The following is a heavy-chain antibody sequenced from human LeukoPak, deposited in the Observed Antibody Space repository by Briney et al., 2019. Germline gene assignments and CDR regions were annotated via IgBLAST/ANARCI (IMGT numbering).Heavy chain of an antibody. Sequence: KPSETLSLTCAVYGGSFSGYYWSWIRQPPGKGLEWIGEINHSGSTNYNPSLKSRVTISVDTSKNQFSLKLSSVTAADTAVYCCASWGTVGGSFNWFDPWGQGTLVTVSS. D-gene: IGHD6-19*01. CDR3: ASWGTVGGSFNWFDP. J-gene: IGHJ5*02. CDR2: INHSGST. CDR1: GGSFSGYY. V-gene: IGHV4-34*01.